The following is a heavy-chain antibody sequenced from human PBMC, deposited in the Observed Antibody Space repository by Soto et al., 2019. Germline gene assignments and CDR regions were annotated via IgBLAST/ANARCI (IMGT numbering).Heavy chain of an antibody. D-gene: IGHD6-19*01. Sequence: PGESLKISCKVSGYSFTNYWIGWVRQMPGKGLEWMGIIHPGNSDNRYSPSFQGHVTISADKSISTAYLQWSSLKASDTAMYYCARHGTSGPEDPLAVWGQGTTVTVSS. J-gene: IGHJ6*02. V-gene: IGHV5-51*01. CDR3: ARHGTSGPEDPLAV. CDR1: GYSFTNYW. CDR2: IHPGNSDN.